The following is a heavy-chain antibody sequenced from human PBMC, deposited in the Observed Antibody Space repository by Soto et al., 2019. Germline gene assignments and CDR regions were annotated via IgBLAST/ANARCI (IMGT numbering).Heavy chain of an antibody. CDR2: INAGGGYT. J-gene: IGHJ5*02. CDR1: GYIFTNYY. D-gene: IGHD2-21*02. CDR3: SRGGAIVVVSAPFDP. V-gene: IGHV1-46*03. Sequence: QVQLVQSGAEVKKPGASVKVSCKASGYIFTNYYIHWVRQAPGQGLEWMGTINAGGGYTTYAQKCMGRVTXPXAXPXXPASMELSSLGSGDTALYYGSRGGAIVVVSAPFDPWGQGTLVPVPS.